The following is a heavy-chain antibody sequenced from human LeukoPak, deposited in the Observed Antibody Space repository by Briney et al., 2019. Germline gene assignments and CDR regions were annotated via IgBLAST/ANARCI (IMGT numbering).Heavy chain of an antibody. V-gene: IGHV4-39*07. CDR1: GGSISSSSYY. CDR2: IYYSGST. J-gene: IGHJ3*02. D-gene: IGHD3-9*01. CDR3: ARDRVLRCFDWQNDAFDI. Sequence: SETLSLTCTVSGGSISSSSYYWGWIRQPPGKGLEWIGSIYYSGSTYYNPSLKSRVTISVDTSKNQFSLKLSSVTAADTAVYYCARDRVLRCFDWQNDAFDIWGQGTMVTVSS.